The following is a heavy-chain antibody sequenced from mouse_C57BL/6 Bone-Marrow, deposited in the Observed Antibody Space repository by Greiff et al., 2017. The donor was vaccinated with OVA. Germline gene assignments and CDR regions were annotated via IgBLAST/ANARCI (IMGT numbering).Heavy chain of an antibody. CDR1: GYTFTDYY. Sequence: EVQRVESGPVLVKPGASVKMSCKASGYTFTDYYLNWVKQSHGKSLEWIGVINPYNGGTSYNQKFKGTAKLTVYKSSSTAYMELNSLTSEDSAVYYCAGYHWYFDVWGTGTTGTVSS. CDR2: INPYNGGT. J-gene: IGHJ1*03. V-gene: IGHV1-19*01. D-gene: IGHD2-2*01. CDR3: AGYHWYFDV.